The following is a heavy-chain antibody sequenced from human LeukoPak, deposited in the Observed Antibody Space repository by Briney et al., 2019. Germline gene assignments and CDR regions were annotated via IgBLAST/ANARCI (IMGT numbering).Heavy chain of an antibody. CDR1: GYTFTGYY. J-gene: IGHJ4*02. Sequence: SVKVSCKASGYTFTGYYMNRGRQAPGQEREWMGWIDPNSGGTNYAKKFQGRVTMTRDTSINTAYLELSRRRSDGVAVYYCARACERLLQSTPFVYWGQGTLVTVSS. CDR2: IDPNSGGT. V-gene: IGHV1-2*02. CDR3: ARACERLLQSTPFVY. D-gene: IGHD5-24*01.